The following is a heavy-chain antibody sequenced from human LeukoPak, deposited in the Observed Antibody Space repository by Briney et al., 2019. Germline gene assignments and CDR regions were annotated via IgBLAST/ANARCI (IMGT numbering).Heavy chain of an antibody. Sequence: GGCPRLSCAASGFTLSTYAMRWGRQAPGRGLEWVAVISYDGSNKYYADSVKVGFTISRDSSKNTLYLHMNSLRAEDTPVFSCAGVRGYGPTDYYIDDWGQGTLVTVSS. CDR1: GFTLSTYA. CDR3: AGVRGYGPTDYYIDD. J-gene: IGHJ4*02. V-gene: IGHV3-30-3*01. CDR2: ISYDGSNK. D-gene: IGHD2-8*01.